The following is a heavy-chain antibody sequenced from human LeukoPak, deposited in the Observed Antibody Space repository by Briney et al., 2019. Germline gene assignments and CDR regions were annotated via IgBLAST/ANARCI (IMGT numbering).Heavy chain of an antibody. D-gene: IGHD3/OR15-3a*01. CDR1: GFTFSSYA. Sequence: GGSLRLSCAASGFTFSSYAMNCVRQAPGKGLEWVSAISGSGDSTYYADSVKGRFTISRDNSKNTLYLQMNSLRAEDTAVYYCAKGTGSYYYYAMDVWGQGTTVTVSS. CDR3: AKGTGSYYYYAMDV. CDR2: ISGSGDST. J-gene: IGHJ6*02. V-gene: IGHV3-23*01.